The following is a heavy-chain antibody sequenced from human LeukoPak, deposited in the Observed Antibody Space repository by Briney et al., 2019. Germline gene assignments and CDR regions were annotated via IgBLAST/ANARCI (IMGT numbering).Heavy chain of an antibody. CDR3: ARDPYSGNYGAYYYYYMDV. Sequence: PGGSLRLSCAASGFTFSDYYMSWIRQAPGKGLDWVSSISRSSTYIYYADSLKGRFTISRDNAKNSLYLQMNSLRPEDTAVYYCARDPYSGNYGAYYYYYMDVWGKGTTVTISS. CDR1: GFTFSDYY. D-gene: IGHD1-26*01. V-gene: IGHV3-11*06. CDR2: ISRSSTYI. J-gene: IGHJ6*03.